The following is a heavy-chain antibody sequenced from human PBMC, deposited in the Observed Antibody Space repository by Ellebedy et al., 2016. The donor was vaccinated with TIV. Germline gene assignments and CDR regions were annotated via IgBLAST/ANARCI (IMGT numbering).Heavy chain of an antibody. V-gene: IGHV5-51*01. CDR1: GYSFTSYW. J-gene: IGHJ3*02. CDR2: IYPGDSDT. Sequence: GESLKISCKGSGYSFTSYWIGWVRQMLGKGLEWMGIIYPGDSDTRYSPSFQGQVTISADKSISTAYLQGSSLKASDTAMYYCARRNGTTVVTNDAFDIWGQGTMVTVSS. D-gene: IGHD4-23*01. CDR3: ARRNGTTVVTNDAFDI.